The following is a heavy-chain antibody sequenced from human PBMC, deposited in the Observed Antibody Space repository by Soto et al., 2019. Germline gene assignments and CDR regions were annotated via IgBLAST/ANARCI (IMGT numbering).Heavy chain of an antibody. J-gene: IGHJ4*02. CDR1: GFTFSSYA. V-gene: IGHV3-23*01. D-gene: IGHD3-22*01. CDR3: AKARSSGYPFDY. Sequence: PXESLSLSCAASGFTFSSYAMSWVRQAPGKGLEWVSAISGSGGSTYYADSVKGRFTISRDNSKNTLYLQMNSLRAEDTAVYYCAKARSSGYPFDYWGQGTLVTVPS. CDR2: ISGSGGST.